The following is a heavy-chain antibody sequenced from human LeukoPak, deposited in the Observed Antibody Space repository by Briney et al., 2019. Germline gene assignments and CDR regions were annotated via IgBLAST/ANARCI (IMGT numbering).Heavy chain of an antibody. Sequence: ASVKVSCKASGYTFTGYYMHWVRQAPGQGLEWMGWINPNSGGTNYAQKFQGRVTMTRDTSISTAYMELSRLRSDDTAVYYCARYSGSYTDYFDYWGQGTLVTVSS. V-gene: IGHV1-2*02. D-gene: IGHD1-26*01. CDR3: ARYSGSYTDYFDY. CDR2: INPNSGGT. CDR1: GYTFTGYY. J-gene: IGHJ4*02.